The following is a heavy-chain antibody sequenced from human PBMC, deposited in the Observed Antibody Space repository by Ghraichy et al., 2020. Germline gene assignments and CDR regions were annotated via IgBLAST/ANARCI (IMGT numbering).Heavy chain of an antibody. V-gene: IGHV4-39*01. Sequence: ESLNISCTVSGGSISSASYYWVWIRQPPGKGLEWIGTKFYSGSTSYNPSLKSRVTISVDTSKNQFSLRLSSLTAADTAVYYCAMRYYDFWSGYASFDLWGQGTMVTVSS. CDR3: AMRYYDFWSGYASFDL. D-gene: IGHD3-3*01. CDR1: GGSISSASYY. CDR2: KFYSGST. J-gene: IGHJ3*01.